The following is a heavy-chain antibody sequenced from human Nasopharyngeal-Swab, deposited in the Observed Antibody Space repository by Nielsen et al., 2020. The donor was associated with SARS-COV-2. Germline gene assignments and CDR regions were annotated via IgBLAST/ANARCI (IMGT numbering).Heavy chain of an antibody. Sequence: ASVKVSCQASGYKFTSYYIHWARQAPGHGLEWMGVINPSIYSTTYAQKFQSRVSMTRDTSTSTVYMEVSSLTSEDTAMYFCARDFYGSGTYYFDYWGQGTLVTVSS. CDR3: ARDFYGSGTYYFDY. D-gene: IGHD3-10*01. CDR2: INPSIYST. CDR1: GYKFTSYY. V-gene: IGHV1-46*01. J-gene: IGHJ4*02.